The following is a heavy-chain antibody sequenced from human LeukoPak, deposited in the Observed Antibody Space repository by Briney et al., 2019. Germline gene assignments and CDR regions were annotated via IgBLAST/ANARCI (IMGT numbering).Heavy chain of an antibody. CDR1: GGTFSSYA. J-gene: IGHJ4*02. V-gene: IGHV1-69*05. D-gene: IGHD3-10*01. CDR2: IIPIFGTA. CDR3: AVTYGSGSYYNSGKGFPIDC. Sequence: SVKVSCKASGGTFSSYAISWVRQAPGQGLEWMGGIIPIFGTANYAQKLQGRVTMATDTSTSTAYMELRSQRSDDTAVYYCAVTYGSGSYYNSGKGFPIDCWGQGTLVTVSS.